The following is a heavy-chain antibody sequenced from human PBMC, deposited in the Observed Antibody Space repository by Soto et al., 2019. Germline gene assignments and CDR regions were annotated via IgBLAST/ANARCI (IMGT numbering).Heavy chain of an antibody. CDR3: ATELGDSPPRAFDS. Sequence: QVQLVQSGAEVKKPGSSVKVSCKASGVTFSSETISWVRQAPGQGLERVGGIIPLFGTANYAQKFQGRVSITAEESARTLYIELSILRSNNTAVYYCATELGDSPPRAFDSWGQGTLVSVPS. CDR1: GVTFSSET. CDR2: IIPLFGTA. V-gene: IGHV1-69*01. D-gene: IGHD2-21*01. J-gene: IGHJ4*02.